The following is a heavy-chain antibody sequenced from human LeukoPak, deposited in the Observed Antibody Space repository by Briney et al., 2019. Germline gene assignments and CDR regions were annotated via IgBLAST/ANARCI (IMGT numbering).Heavy chain of an antibody. V-gene: IGHV1-18*01. D-gene: IGHD5-18*01. Sequence: AASVKVSCKASGYTFTSYGISWVRQAPGQGLEWMGWISAYNGNTNYAQKLQGRVTMTTDTSTSTAYMELRSLRSDDTAVYYCARRGYSYGYVGYYYYYMDVWGKGTTVTISS. CDR1: GYTFTSYG. J-gene: IGHJ6*03. CDR2: ISAYNGNT. CDR3: ARRGYSYGYVGYYYYYMDV.